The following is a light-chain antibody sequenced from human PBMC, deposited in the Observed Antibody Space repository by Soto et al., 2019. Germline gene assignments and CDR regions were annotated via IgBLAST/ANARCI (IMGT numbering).Light chain of an antibody. CDR1: QSVRSN. J-gene: IGKJ1*01. CDR3: QQYNNKWPPLT. V-gene: IGKV3-15*01. CDR2: GAS. Sequence: EIVMTQSPATLSVSPGERATLSCRASQSVRSNLAWYQQRPGQVPRLLIYGASTRATGVPARFSGSGSGTEFTLPISSLQSEDFAVYYCQQYNNKWPPLTFGRGTKVDIK.